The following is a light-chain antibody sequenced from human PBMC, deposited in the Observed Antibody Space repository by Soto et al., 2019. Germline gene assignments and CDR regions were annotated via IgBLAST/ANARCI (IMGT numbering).Light chain of an antibody. V-gene: IGKV3-11*01. J-gene: IGKJ4*01. CDR2: DAS. CDR3: QQRTSWPLT. Sequence: EIVLTQSPATLSLSPGERATLSCRASQSVSSYLAWYQHTPGQAPRLLIYDASNRATGIPARFSGSGSGTDFTLTISSLEPEYFAVYYCQQRTSWPLTFGGGTKVEIK. CDR1: QSVSSY.